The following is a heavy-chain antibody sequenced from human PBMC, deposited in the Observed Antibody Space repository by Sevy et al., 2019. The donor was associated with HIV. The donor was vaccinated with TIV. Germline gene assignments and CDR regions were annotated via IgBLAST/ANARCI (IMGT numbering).Heavy chain of an antibody. D-gene: IGHD4-17*01. CDR3: ARDLPPSATTVAHFDY. Sequence: GGSLRLSCTASGFKFSSYEMNWVRQAPGKGLEWISNIANSGDTVHYSDSVKGRFTISRDNAKNSLFLQMNSLRAEDTAMYYCARDLPPSATTVAHFDYWGRGTLVTVSS. CDR2: IANSGDTV. J-gene: IGHJ4*02. CDR1: GFKFSSYE. V-gene: IGHV3-48*03.